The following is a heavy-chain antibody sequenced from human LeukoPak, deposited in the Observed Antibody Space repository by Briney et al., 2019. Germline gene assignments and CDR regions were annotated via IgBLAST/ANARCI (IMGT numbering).Heavy chain of an antibody. CDR2: INPNSGGT. CDR3: ARALRVGATLPYYYYYMDV. Sequence: ASVKVSCKTSGYTFTGYYMHWVRQAPGQGLEWMGWINPNSGGTNYAQKFQGRVTMTRDTSISTAYMELSRLRSDDTAVYYCARALRVGATLPYYYYYMDVWGKGTTVTVSS. J-gene: IGHJ6*03. V-gene: IGHV1-2*02. CDR1: GYTFTGYY. D-gene: IGHD1-26*01.